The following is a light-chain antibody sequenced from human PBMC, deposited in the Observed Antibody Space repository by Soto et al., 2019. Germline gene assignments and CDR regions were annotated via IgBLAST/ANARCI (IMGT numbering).Light chain of an antibody. CDR3: QQCGSSQT. V-gene: IGKV3-20*01. Sequence: EIVLTQSPGTLSLSPGERATLSCRASQSVSSSYLAWYQQKPGQSPRLLIYGASNRATGIPDRFSGSGSGTDFTLAISRLEPEDFAVYYCQQCGSSQTFGQGTKLEIK. CDR1: QSVSSSY. J-gene: IGKJ2*01. CDR2: GAS.